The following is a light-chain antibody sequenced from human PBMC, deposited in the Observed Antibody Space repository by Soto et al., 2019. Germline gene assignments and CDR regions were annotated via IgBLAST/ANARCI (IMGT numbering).Light chain of an antibody. CDR2: GAS. Sequence: EIVLTQSPGTLSLSPGERATLSCRASQSVSSSYLAWYQQKPGQAPRLLMYGASSRATGIPDRFSGSGSGTDFTLTISRLEPEDFTVYSCQQYASSPWAFGQGTMVDI. CDR1: QSVSSSY. J-gene: IGKJ1*01. CDR3: QQYASSPWA. V-gene: IGKV3-20*01.